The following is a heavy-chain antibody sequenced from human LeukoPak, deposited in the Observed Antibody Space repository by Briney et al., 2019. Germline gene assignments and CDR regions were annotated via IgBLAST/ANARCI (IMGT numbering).Heavy chain of an antibody. D-gene: IGHD3-22*01. Sequence: PGGSLRLSCAVSGFAFGSEAMSWVRQSPARGLEWVASISPGGGTTYYADSVKGRFTISRDNSKNTLYLQMNSLRAEDTAVYYCAKDANYYDSSGYYYPFDYWGQGTLVTVSS. CDR3: AKDANYYDSSGYYYPFDY. CDR2: ISPGGGTT. CDR1: GFAFGSEA. V-gene: IGHV3-23*01. J-gene: IGHJ4*02.